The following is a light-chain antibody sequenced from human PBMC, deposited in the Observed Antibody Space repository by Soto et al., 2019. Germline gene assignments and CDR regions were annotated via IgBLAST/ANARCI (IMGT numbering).Light chain of an antibody. CDR1: RSDVGVYNY. CDR2: EVS. J-gene: IGLJ3*02. CDR3: SSYTSSSTWV. Sequence: QSVLTQPRSVSASPGQSVTLSCTGSRSDVGVYNYVSWYQQHPGKAPKLMIYEVSNRPSGVSNRFSGSKSGNTASLTISGLQAEDEADYYCSSYTSSSTWVFGGGTKLTVL. V-gene: IGLV2-14*01.